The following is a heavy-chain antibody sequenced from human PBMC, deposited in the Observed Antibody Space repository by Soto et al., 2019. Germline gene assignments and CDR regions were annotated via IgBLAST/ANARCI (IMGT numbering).Heavy chain of an antibody. CDR2: IYYSGST. D-gene: IGHD3-10*01. V-gene: IGHV4-39*01. J-gene: IGHJ6*02. CDR1: GGSISSSSYY. CDR3: ARQYYGSGSYYSEVSYGMDV. Sequence: PSETLSLTCTVSGGSISSSSYYWGWIRQPPGKGLEWIGSIYYSGSTYYNPSLKSRVTISVDTSKNQFSLKLSSVTAADTAVYYCARQYYGSGSYYSEVSYGMDVWGQGTTVT.